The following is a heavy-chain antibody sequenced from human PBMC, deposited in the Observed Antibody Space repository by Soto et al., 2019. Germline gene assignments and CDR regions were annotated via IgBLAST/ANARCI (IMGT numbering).Heavy chain of an antibody. Sequence: EVQLVESGGGLVQPGRSLRLSCAASGFTFDDYAMHWVRQAPGKGLEWVSGISWNSGSIGYADSVKGRFTISRDNSKNTLFLQMNSLRVEDTAVYYCAKNGLSDSPSAIDSWGQGTLVTVSS. CDR2: ISWNSGSI. J-gene: IGHJ4*02. D-gene: IGHD6-13*01. CDR3: AKNGLSDSPSAIDS. V-gene: IGHV3-9*01. CDR1: GFTFDDYA.